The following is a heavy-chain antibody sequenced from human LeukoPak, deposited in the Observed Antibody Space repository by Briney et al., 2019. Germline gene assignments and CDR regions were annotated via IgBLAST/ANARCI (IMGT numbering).Heavy chain of an antibody. CDR2: MNPNSGNT. CDR3: AREEQMVGWFDP. CDR1: GYTFTSYD. Sequence: ASVKVSCKASGYTFTSYDINWVRQATGQGLEWMGWMNPNSGNTGYAQKFQGRVTITRNTSISTAYMELSSLRSEDTAVYYCAREEQMVGWFDPWGQGTLVTVSS. J-gene: IGHJ5*02. D-gene: IGHD1/OR15-1a*01. V-gene: IGHV1-8*03.